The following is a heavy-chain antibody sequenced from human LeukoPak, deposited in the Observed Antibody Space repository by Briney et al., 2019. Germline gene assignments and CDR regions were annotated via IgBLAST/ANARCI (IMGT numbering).Heavy chain of an antibody. D-gene: IGHD2-8*01. Sequence: GGSLRLSCAASGFTFSSYEMNWVRRAPGKGLEWVSYISGSGSIIYYADSVKGRFTISRDNAKNSLYLQMNSLRAEDTAVYYCASGRTVYYYYMDVWGKGTTVTVSS. CDR1: GFTFSSYE. CDR3: ASGRTVYYYYMDV. V-gene: IGHV3-48*03. CDR2: ISGSGSII. J-gene: IGHJ6*03.